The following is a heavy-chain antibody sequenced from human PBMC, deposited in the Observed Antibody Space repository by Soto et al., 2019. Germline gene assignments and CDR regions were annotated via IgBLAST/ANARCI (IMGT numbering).Heavy chain of an antibody. CDR3: ARNGYCSGGSCYYDDTDHHYFDY. V-gene: IGHV3-11*01. D-gene: IGHD2-15*01. CDR2: ISSSGSTI. CDR1: GFTFSDYY. Sequence: ESGGGLVKPGGSLRLSCAASGFTFSDYYMSWIRQAPGKGLEWVSYISSSGSTIYYADSVKGRFTISRDNAKNSLYLQMNSLRAEDTAVYYCARNGYCSGGSCYYDDTDHHYFDYWGQGTLVTVSS. J-gene: IGHJ4*02.